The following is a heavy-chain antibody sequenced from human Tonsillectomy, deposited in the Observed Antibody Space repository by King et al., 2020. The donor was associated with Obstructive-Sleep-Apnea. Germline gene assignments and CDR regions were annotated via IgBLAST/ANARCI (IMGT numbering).Heavy chain of an antibody. CDR1: GGSLSSDDYY. V-gene: IGHV4-31*03. CDR2: IYYSGST. Sequence: QLQESGPGLVKPSQTLSLTCTVSGGSLSSDDYYWSWIRQHPGKGLEWIGYIYYSGSTYYNPSLKSRVTISVDTSKNQFSLKLSSVTAADTAVYYCARAVGDALVRGVIHTPPFDYWGQGTLVTVSS. J-gene: IGHJ4*02. D-gene: IGHD3-10*01. CDR3: ARAVGDALVRGVIHTPPFDY.